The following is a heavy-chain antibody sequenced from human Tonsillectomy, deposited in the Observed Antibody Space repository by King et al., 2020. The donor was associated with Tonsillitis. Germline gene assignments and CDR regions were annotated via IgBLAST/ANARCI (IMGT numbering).Heavy chain of an antibody. D-gene: IGHD1-26*01. CDR1: GFTFSTYD. J-gene: IGHJ4*02. Sequence: VQLVESGRGLVQPGGSLRLSCAASGFTFSTYDMNWVRQAPGKGLEWVSYISSSSSTIYYADSVKGRFTISRDNAKNSLYLQMNSLRDEDTAVYYCARRSIVGATTFDYWGQGTLVTVSS. CDR2: ISSSSSTI. CDR3: ARRSIVGATTFDY. V-gene: IGHV3-48*02.